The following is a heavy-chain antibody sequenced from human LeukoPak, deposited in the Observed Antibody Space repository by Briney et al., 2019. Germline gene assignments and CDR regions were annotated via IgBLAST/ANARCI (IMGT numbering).Heavy chain of an antibody. D-gene: IGHD4/OR15-4a*01. J-gene: IGHJ4*02. Sequence: GGSLRLSCAASGFTFSSYGMPWVRQAPGKGLEWVSYISSSSSTRHYADSVKGRFTVSRDNAKNSLYLQMNSLRAEDTAVYYCARDPLDDYGASPGYWGQGTLVTVSS. CDR1: GFTFSSYG. CDR2: ISSSSSTR. V-gene: IGHV3-48*01. CDR3: ARDPLDDYGASPGY.